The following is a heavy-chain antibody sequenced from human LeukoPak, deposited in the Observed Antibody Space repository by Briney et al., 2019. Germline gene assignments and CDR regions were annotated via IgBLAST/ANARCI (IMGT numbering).Heavy chain of an antibody. Sequence: GESLKISCKGSGYGFSSHWIGWVRQMPGKGLEWIGLIYPGDSDTRYSPSFQGHVTMSVDKSITTAYLQWSGLMASDTAMYYCARHLDWNLNNDVGFGVWGQGTAVTVSS. CDR2: IYPGDSDT. D-gene: IGHD1-7*01. V-gene: IGHV5-51*01. CDR3: ARHLDWNLNNDVGFGV. J-gene: IGHJ3*01. CDR1: GYGFSSHW.